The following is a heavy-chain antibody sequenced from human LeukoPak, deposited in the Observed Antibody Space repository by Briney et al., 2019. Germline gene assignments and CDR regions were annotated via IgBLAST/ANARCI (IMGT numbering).Heavy chain of an antibody. CDR3: ASGGRLYENSGYYHDY. V-gene: IGHV1-2*02. CDR1: GYTFTGYY. Sequence: ASVKVSCKASGYTFTGYYMHWVRQAPGQGLEWMGWINSSSGGTNYAQKFQGRVTMTRDTSISTAYMELSRLRSDDTAVYYCASGGRLYENSGYYHDYWGQGTLVTVSS. D-gene: IGHD3-22*01. CDR2: INSSSGGT. J-gene: IGHJ4*02.